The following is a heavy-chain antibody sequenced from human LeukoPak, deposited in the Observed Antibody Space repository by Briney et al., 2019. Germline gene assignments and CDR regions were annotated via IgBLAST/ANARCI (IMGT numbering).Heavy chain of an antibody. D-gene: IGHD6-19*01. CDR2: IKSSGDGGTT. V-gene: IGHV3-15*01. CDR1: GFSFSDAW. Sequence: GGSLRLSCEASGFSFSDAWMSWVRQAPGKGLEWVGRIKSSGDGGTTDYTAPVKGRFTISRDDSRNTVFLQMNSLKTEDTAIYYCSRDRFGSGWSTFDYWGQGTLVTVSS. CDR3: SRDRFGSGWSTFDY. J-gene: IGHJ4*02.